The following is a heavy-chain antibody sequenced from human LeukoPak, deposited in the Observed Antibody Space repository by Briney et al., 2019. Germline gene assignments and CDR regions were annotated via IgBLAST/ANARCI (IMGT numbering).Heavy chain of an antibody. D-gene: IGHD2-2*01. J-gene: IGHJ5*02. Sequence: ASVKVSCKASGYTFTGYYMHWVRQAPGQGLEWMGWINPNSGGTNYAQKFQGRVTMTRDTSISTAYMELSRLRSGDTAVYYCAREALPAAPPHWFDPWGQGTLVTVSS. CDR3: AREALPAAPPHWFDP. V-gene: IGHV1-2*02. CDR1: GYTFTGYY. CDR2: INPNSGGT.